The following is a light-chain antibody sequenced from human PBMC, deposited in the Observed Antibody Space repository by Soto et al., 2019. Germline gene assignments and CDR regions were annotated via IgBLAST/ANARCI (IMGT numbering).Light chain of an antibody. V-gene: IGKV3-20*01. J-gene: IGKJ1*01. CDR2: GAS. Sequence: IVLTQSPGTLSLSPGQRATLSCRATQGVGSTYLAWYQQKPGQAPRLLIYGASNRATGIPDRFSGSGSGTDFTLSISRLEPEEFAVYYCQQYGGSPWTFGQGTKVEIK. CDR3: QQYGGSPWT. CDR1: QGVGSTY.